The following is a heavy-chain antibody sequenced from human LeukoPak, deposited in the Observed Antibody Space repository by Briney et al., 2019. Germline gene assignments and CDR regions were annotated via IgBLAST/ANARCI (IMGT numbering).Heavy chain of an antibody. V-gene: IGHV3-48*02. Sequence: PGGSLRLSCAASGFTFSTSGVGWVRQAPGKGLEWLSYITSATVTLCMDSVKGRLTISRDNAKNSLYLQMNGLREEDTAVYYCARGYCSSTDCHLARHFEYWGQGTRVTVSS. J-gene: IGHJ4*02. CDR3: ARGYCSSTDCHLARHFEY. D-gene: IGHD2-2*01. CDR1: GFTFSTSG. CDR2: ITSATVTL.